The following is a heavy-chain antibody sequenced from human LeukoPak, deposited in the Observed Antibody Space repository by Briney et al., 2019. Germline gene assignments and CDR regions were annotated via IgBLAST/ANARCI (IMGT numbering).Heavy chain of an antibody. Sequence: PSQTLSLTCTVSGGSISSGSYYWSWIRQPAGKGLEWIGRIYTSGSTNYNPSLKSRVTISVDTSKNQFSLRLSSVTAADTAVYYCARERVGAEFDPWGQGTLVTVSS. CDR1: GGSISSGSYY. D-gene: IGHD1-26*01. CDR3: ARERVGAEFDP. J-gene: IGHJ5*02. V-gene: IGHV4-61*02. CDR2: IYTSGST.